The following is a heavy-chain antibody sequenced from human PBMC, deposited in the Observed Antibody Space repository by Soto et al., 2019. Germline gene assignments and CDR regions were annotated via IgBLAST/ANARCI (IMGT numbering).Heavy chain of an antibody. CDR2: INPSGGST. CDR3: ASGLGXYCSSTSCYMRYYGMDV. CDR1: GYPLTSYY. J-gene: IGHJ6*02. V-gene: IGHV1-46*01. D-gene: IGHD2-2*02. Sequence: ASVKVSCKASGYPLTSYYMHWVRQARGQGLELMVIINPSGGSTSYAQKFQGRVTMTRDTSTSTVDMELSSLRSEDTAVYYCASGLGXYCSSTSCYMRYYGMDVWGQGTTVTVSS.